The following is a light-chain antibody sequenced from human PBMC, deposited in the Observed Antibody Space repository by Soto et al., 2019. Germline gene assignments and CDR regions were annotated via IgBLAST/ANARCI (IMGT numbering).Light chain of an antibody. CDR1: QSVSSN. Sequence: EIVMTQSPATLSVSPGEGATLSCRASQSVSSNLAWYQQKPGQAPRLLIFGASSRATGVPTRFKGSGSGTEFTLTISSLQSEDFAVYYCQQYNTWPPYTFGQGTKLEI. CDR2: GAS. CDR3: QQYNTWPPYT. V-gene: IGKV3-15*01. J-gene: IGKJ2*01.